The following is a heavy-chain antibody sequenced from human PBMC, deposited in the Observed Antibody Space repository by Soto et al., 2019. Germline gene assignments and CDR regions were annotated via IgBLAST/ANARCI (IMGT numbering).Heavy chain of an antibody. V-gene: IGHV3-11*01. CDR2: ISGSSSNI. Sequence: QVQLVESGGGLVKPRGSLRLSCVASGFSFSDYYMSWVRQAPRKDLEWISYISGSSSNIYYADSVKGRFTISRDNAENSVFLQMNNLRAEDTARYYCAKMTSSGWYDPVFHWGQGTLVTVSS. J-gene: IGHJ4*02. D-gene: IGHD6-19*01. CDR3: AKMTSSGWYDPVFH. CDR1: GFSFSDYY.